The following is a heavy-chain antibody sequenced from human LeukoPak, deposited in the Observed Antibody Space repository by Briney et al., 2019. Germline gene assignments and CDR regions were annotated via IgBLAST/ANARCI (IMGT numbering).Heavy chain of an antibody. CDR1: GFTFTNYW. CDR2: VSGSGGST. V-gene: IGHV3-23*01. CDR3: AKGAGGYVDY. Sequence: GGSLRLSCAASGFTFTNYWMHWVRQAPGKGLEWVAGVSGSGGSTYYADSVKGRFTISRDNSKNTLHLQMNSLRAEDTAVYYCAKGAGGYVDYWGQGTLVTVSS. J-gene: IGHJ4*02. D-gene: IGHD2-15*01.